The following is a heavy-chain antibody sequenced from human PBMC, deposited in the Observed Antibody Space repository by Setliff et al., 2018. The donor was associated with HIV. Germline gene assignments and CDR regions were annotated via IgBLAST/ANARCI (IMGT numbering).Heavy chain of an antibody. D-gene: IGHD6-13*01. Sequence: PGGSLRLSCTASGFIFGDYTMSRVRQAPGKGLEWVSFIRSKAYGGTTEYAASVKGRFTISRDDSKNIAYLQMNSLKTEDTAVYYCARGVYSSSWLDYWGQGTLVTVSS. CDR1: GFIFGDYT. J-gene: IGHJ4*02. CDR3: ARGVYSSSWLDY. CDR2: IRSKAYGGTT. V-gene: IGHV3-49*04.